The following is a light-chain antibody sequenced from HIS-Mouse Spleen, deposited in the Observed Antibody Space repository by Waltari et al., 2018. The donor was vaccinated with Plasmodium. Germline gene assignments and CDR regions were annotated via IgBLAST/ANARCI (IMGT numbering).Light chain of an antibody. J-gene: IGKJ3*01. CDR1: QGISSY. Sequence: AIRMTQSPSSFSASTGDRVTITCRASQGISSYLAWYQQKAGKAPKLLIYAASTLQSGVPSRFSGSRAGTDFTLTISCLQSEDFATYYCQQYYSYPFTFGPGTKVDI. CDR2: AAS. CDR3: QQYYSYPFT. V-gene: IGKV1-8*01.